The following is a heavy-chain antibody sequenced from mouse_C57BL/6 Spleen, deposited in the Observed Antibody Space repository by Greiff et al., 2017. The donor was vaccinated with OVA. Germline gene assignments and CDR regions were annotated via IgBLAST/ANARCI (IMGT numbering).Heavy chain of an antibody. J-gene: IGHJ2*01. V-gene: IGHV1-15*01. CDR2: IDPETGGT. Sequence: VQLQQSGAELVRPGASVTLSCKASGYTFTDYEMHWVKQTPVHGLEWIGAIDPETGGTAYNQKFKGKAILTADKSSSTAYMELRSLTSEDSAVYYCTPVGAGDYFDYGGQGTTLTVSS. CDR1: GYTFTDYE. CDR3: TPVGAGDYFDY. D-gene: IGHD1-1*01.